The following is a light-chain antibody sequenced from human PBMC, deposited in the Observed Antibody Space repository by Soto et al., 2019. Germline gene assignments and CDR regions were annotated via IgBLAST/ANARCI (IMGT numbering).Light chain of an antibody. CDR1: QSVSSN. Sequence: EMVMTQSPATLSVSPGERATLSCRASQSVSSNLAWYQQKPGQAPRLLIYGASTRATGISARFSGSGSGTEFTLTISSLQSEDFAVYYCQQYNNWPLTFGGGTNVEIK. V-gene: IGKV3-15*01. J-gene: IGKJ4*01. CDR2: GAS. CDR3: QQYNNWPLT.